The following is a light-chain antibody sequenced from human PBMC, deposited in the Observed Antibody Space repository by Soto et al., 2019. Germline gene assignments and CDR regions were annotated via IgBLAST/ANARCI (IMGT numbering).Light chain of an antibody. Sequence: IIMTQSPATLSVSPWERATLSCRASQSVRSNLAWYQQKPGQAPRLLIHDASTRATGIPARFSGSGSGTEFTLTISSLEPEDFAVYYCQQRSSWPLTFGGGTKVDIK. CDR2: DAS. CDR1: QSVRSN. J-gene: IGKJ4*01. CDR3: QQRSSWPLT. V-gene: IGKV3-15*01.